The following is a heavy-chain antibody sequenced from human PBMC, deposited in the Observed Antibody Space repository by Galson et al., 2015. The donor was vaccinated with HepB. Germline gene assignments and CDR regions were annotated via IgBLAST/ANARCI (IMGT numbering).Heavy chain of an antibody. CDR2: IWYDGKNE. CDR3: ARDRERDGNNAGFDY. CDR1: GFAFNTYG. J-gene: IGHJ4*02. D-gene: IGHD5-24*01. Sequence: SLRLSCAASGFAFNTYGMHWVRQAPGKGLEWVATIWYDGKNEYYADSVEGRFTISRDNSKNTLYLQMNNLRAEDTAVYYCARDRERDGNNAGFDYWGQGTLVTVSS. V-gene: IGHV3-33*01.